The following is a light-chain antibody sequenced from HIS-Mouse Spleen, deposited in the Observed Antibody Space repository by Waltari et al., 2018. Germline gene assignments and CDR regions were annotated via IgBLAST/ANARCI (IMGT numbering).Light chain of an antibody. CDR2: KAS. CDR3: RQLWT. J-gene: IGKJ1*01. Sequence: DIQMTQSPSTLSASVGDRVTITCRASQSISRWLAWYRQKPGKAPKLLIYKASRLESGVPSRCSGSGSATEFTRTISSLQPDDYGTYYCRQLWTFGQGTKVEIK. CDR1: QSISRW. V-gene: IGKV1-5*03.